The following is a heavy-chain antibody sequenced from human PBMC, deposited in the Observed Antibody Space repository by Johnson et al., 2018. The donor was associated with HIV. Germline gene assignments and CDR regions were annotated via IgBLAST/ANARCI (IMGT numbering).Heavy chain of an antibody. V-gene: IGHV3-30*04. D-gene: IGHD3-22*01. CDR1: GFTFSTFA. CDR3: AKTLGYDSSGYHDGFDI. Sequence: QVQLVESGGGLVHPGGSLRLSCAASGFTFSTFAIHWVRQAPGKGLEWVAVISYDGSNKYYADSVKGRFTISRDNSKNTLYLQMNSLRPEDTAVYYCAKTLGYDSSGYHDGFDIWGQGTLVTVSS. J-gene: IGHJ3*02. CDR2: ISYDGSNK.